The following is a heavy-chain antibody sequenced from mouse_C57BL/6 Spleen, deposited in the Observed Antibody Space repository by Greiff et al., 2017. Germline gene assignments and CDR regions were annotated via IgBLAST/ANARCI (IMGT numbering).Heavy chain of an antibody. D-gene: IGHD1-1*01. Sequence: QVQLQQSGPELVKPGASVKISCKASGYAFSSSWMNWVKQRPGKGLEWIGRIYPGDGDTNYNGKFTGKATLTADKSSSTAYMQLSSLTSDDSEVYFCARRDYGSSYYFDYWCQGTTLTVSS. CDR3: ARRDYGSSYYFDY. J-gene: IGHJ2*01. V-gene: IGHV1-82*01. CDR1: GYAFSSSW. CDR2: IYPGDGDT.